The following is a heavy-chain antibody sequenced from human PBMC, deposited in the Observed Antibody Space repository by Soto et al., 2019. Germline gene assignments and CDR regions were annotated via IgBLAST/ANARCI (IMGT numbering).Heavy chain of an antibody. CDR1: GGSISSGGYS. V-gene: IGHV4-30-2*01. Sequence: SETLSLTCTVSGGSISSGGYSWSWIRQPPGKGLEWIGYIYHSGSTYYNPSLKSRVTISVDRSKNQFSLKLSSVTAADTAVYYCARARSGYYYDSSGYYFDYWGQGTLVTVSS. CDR3: ARARSGYYYDSSGYYFDY. J-gene: IGHJ4*02. CDR2: IYHSGST. D-gene: IGHD3-22*01.